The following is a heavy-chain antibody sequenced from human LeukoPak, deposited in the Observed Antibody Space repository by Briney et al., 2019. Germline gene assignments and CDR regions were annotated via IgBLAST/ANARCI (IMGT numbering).Heavy chain of an antibody. V-gene: IGHV3-48*03. CDR2: ISSSGTTI. J-gene: IGHJ4*02. Sequence: GGSLRLSCAASGFTFSSYDMNWVRQAPGKGLQWVSDISSSGTTIYYADSVKGRFTISRDNAKNSLYLQMNSLRAEDTAVYYCARKYCSTTSCLFENWGQGTLVTVSS. D-gene: IGHD2-2*01. CDR3: ARKYCSTTSCLFEN. CDR1: GFTFSSYD.